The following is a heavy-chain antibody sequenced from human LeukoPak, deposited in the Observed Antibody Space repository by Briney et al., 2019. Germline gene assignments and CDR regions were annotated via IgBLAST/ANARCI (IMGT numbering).Heavy chain of an antibody. CDR2: IIPKSGAT. CDR1: GYTFSDYF. Sequence: ASVKVSCKASGYTFSDYFIHWVRQAPGQGLEWMGWIIPKSGATNYAQKFRDRVTVTSDTSTAYMDLSRLTSDDTAVYYCVRDLRSGGVTYGQDSWGQGTLVTVSS. V-gene: IGHV1-2*02. CDR3: VRDLRSGGVTYGQDS. J-gene: IGHJ4*02. D-gene: IGHD5-18*01.